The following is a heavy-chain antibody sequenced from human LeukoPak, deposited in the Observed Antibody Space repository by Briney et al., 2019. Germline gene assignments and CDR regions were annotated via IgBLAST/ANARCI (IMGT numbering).Heavy chain of an antibody. CDR3: ARHLGGNSNYWYFDL. V-gene: IGHV4-4*02. D-gene: IGHD4-23*01. J-gene: IGHJ2*01. Sequence: PSGTLSLTCAVSGGSISSSNWWSWVRQPPGKGLEWIGEIYHSGSTNYNPSLKSRVTISVDTSKNQFSLKLSSVTAADTAVYYCARHLGGNSNYWYFDLWGRGTLVTVSS. CDR2: IYHSGST. CDR1: GGSISSSNW.